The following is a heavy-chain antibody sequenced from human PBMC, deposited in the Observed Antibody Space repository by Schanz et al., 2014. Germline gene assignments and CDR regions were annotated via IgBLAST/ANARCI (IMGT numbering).Heavy chain of an antibody. D-gene: IGHD4-17*01. V-gene: IGHV1-8*01. J-gene: IGHJ4*02. CDR1: GYSFTTYD. CDR3: AIHYGDRTL. Sequence: QVQLVQSGAEVKKPGASVRVSCKASGYSFTTYDVNWVRQATGQGLEWMGWMNPTTGNRGYAQNFQGRVTMTRDTSLKTAYMEMTDLKLEDAGREYCAIHYGDRTLWGQGTLIAVSS. CDR2: MNPTTGNR.